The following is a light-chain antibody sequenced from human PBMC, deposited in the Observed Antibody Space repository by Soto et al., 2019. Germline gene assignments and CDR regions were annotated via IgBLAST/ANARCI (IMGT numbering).Light chain of an antibody. V-gene: IGKV1-9*01. CDR1: QGIGSY. CDR3: QQLNSYPQT. Sequence: DIQLTQSPSFLSASVGDRVTITCRASQGIGSYLAWYQQTPGQAPKLLIYAASSLQSGVPSRFSGSGSGTEFSLTISSLHPEDFATYYYQQLNSYPQTFGQGTRLEIK. CDR2: AAS. J-gene: IGKJ5*01.